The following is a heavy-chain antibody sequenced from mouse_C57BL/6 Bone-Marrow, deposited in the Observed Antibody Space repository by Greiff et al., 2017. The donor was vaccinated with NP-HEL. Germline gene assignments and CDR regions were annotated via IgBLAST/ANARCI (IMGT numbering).Heavy chain of an antibody. V-gene: IGHV1-55*01. CDR2: IYPGSGST. J-gene: IGHJ1*03. Sequence: QVQLQQPGAELVKPGASVKMSCKASGYTFTSYWITWVKQRPGQGLEWSGDIYPGSGSTNYNEKFKSKATLTVDTSSSTAYMQLSSLTSEDSAVYYCARLIYYGYDVGYFDVWGTGTTVTVSS. D-gene: IGHD2-2*01. CDR3: ARLIYYGYDVGYFDV. CDR1: GYTFTSYW.